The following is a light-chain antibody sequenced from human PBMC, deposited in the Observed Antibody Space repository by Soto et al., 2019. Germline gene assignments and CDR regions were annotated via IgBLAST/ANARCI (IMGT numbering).Light chain of an antibody. Sequence: QSVLTQPPSASGTPGQRVTISCSGSSSNVGGNPVNWYQHVPTTAPKLLIYTNTQRPSGVPDRFSGPKSGTSASPAISGLQSEDEADYYCASWDDSLNGPVFGTGTKVTVL. CDR3: ASWDDSLNGPV. CDR1: SSNVGGNP. J-gene: IGLJ1*01. CDR2: TNT. V-gene: IGLV1-44*01.